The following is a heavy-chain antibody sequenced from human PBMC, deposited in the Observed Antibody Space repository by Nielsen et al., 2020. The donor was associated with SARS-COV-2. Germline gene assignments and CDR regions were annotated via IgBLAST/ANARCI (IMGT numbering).Heavy chain of an antibody. CDR3: ARAPGVVMIPRWFDP. CDR2: IYYSGST. J-gene: IGHJ5*02. V-gene: IGHV4-31*03. Sequence: SETLSLTCTVSGGSISSGGYYWSWIRQHPGKGLEWIGYIYYSGSTYYNPSLKSRVTISVDTSKNQFSLKLSSVTAADTAVYYCARAPGVVMIPRWFDPWGQGTLVTVSS. D-gene: IGHD3-3*01. CDR1: GGSISSGGYY.